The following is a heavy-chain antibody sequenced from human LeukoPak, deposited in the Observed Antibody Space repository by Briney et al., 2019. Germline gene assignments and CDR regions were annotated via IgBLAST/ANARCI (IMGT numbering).Heavy chain of an antibody. Sequence: GGSLRLSCAASGFTFSDYYMSWIRQAPGKGLEWVSYISSSGSTIYYAGSVQGRFTISRDNAKNSLYLQMNSLRAEDTAVYYCAKLVVPAAMRAFDIWGQGTMVTVSS. CDR3: AKLVVPAAMRAFDI. V-gene: IGHV3-11*04. CDR2: ISSSGSTI. CDR1: GFTFSDYY. J-gene: IGHJ3*02. D-gene: IGHD2-2*01.